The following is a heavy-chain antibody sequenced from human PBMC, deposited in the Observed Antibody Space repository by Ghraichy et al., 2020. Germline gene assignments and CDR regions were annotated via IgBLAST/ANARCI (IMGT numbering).Heavy chain of an antibody. CDR1: GFTFSGSA. Sequence: GSLRLSCAASGFTFSGSAMHWVRQASGKGLEWVGRIRSKANSYATAYAASVKGRFTISRDDSKNTAYLQMNSLKTEDTAVYYCTRVYYYDSSGYYYEDYWGQGTLVTVSS. CDR3: TRVYYYDSSGYYYEDY. V-gene: IGHV3-73*01. D-gene: IGHD3-22*01. J-gene: IGHJ4*02. CDR2: IRSKANSYAT.